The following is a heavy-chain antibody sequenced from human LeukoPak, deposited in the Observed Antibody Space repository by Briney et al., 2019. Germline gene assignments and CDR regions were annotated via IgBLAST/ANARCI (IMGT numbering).Heavy chain of an antibody. CDR1: GFTISSYA. Sequence: PGGSLRLSCAASGFTISSYAMSWVRQAPGKGLEWVSAISGSGGSTYYADSVKGRFTISRDNSKNTLYLQMNSLRAEDTAVYYCAPGGRTGGVLLSGYWGQGTLVTVSS. CDR3: APGGRTGGVLLSGY. J-gene: IGHJ4*02. V-gene: IGHV3-23*01. CDR2: ISGSGGST. D-gene: IGHD2-8*02.